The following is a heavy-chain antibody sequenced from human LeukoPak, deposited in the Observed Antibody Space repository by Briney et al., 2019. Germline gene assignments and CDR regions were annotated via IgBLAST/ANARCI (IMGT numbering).Heavy chain of an antibody. Sequence: GGSLRLSCAASGFTFSTYGMSWVRQAPGKGLEWVSAISGSGDGTYYADSVKGRFTISRDNSKNTLYLQMNSLRAEDTAVYYCAKVAYYNDSSGYYLDAFDIWGQGTMVTVSS. J-gene: IGHJ3*02. D-gene: IGHD3-22*01. CDR1: GFTFSTYG. CDR2: ISGSGDGT. V-gene: IGHV3-23*01. CDR3: AKVAYYNDSSGYYLDAFDI.